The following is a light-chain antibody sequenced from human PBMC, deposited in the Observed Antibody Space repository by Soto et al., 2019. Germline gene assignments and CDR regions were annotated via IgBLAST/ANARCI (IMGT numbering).Light chain of an antibody. CDR3: QQYGSSPST. Sequence: IVLTQSPCTLSLSPGERATLSCRASQSVSSSYLAWYQQKPGQAPRLLIYGASSRATGIPDRFSGSGSGTDFTLTISRLEPEDFAVYYCQQYGSSPSTFGQGTKLEIK. CDR1: QSVSSSY. CDR2: GAS. V-gene: IGKV3-20*01. J-gene: IGKJ2*01.